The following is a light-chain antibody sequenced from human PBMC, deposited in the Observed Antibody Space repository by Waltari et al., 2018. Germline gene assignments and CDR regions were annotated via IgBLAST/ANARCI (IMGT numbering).Light chain of an antibody. Sequence: DIQMTQSPSSLSASVGDRVTITCRASQSISSFLNWYQQRPGKAPNLLIFDTSQLQTGVPSRFSGSGSGADFTLTISRLQPEDIATYYCQQNYNIPFTYGEGTRLE. J-gene: IGKJ2*01. CDR3: QQNYNIPFT. CDR2: DTS. CDR1: QSISSF. V-gene: IGKV1-39*01.